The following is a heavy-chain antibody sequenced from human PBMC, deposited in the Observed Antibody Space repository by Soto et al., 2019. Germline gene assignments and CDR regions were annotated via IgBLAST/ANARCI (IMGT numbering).Heavy chain of an antibody. Sequence: GGSLILSCAASGFTFTSFAMSWVRQAPGKGLEWVAAISSIGDGSYYADSVKGRFTISRDNSKNTLYLQMNNLRPEDTALYYCAKPRHIVGAPEFWGQGPLV. CDR3: AKPRHIVGAPEF. D-gene: IGHD1-26*01. CDR2: ISSIGDGS. V-gene: IGHV3-23*01. J-gene: IGHJ4*02. CDR1: GFTFTSFA.